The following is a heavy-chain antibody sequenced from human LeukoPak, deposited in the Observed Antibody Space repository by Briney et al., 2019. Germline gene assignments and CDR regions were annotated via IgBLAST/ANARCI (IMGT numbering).Heavy chain of an antibody. D-gene: IGHD3-22*01. Sequence: PGGSLRLSCAASGFTFSSYGMHWVRQAPGKGLEWVAVISYDGSNKYYADSVKGRFTISRDNSKNTLYLQMNSLRAEDTAVYYCAKGXXGYSIDYWGQGTLVTVSS. J-gene: IGHJ4*02. V-gene: IGHV3-30*18. CDR3: AKGXXGYSIDY. CDR1: GFTFSSYG. CDR2: ISYDGSNK.